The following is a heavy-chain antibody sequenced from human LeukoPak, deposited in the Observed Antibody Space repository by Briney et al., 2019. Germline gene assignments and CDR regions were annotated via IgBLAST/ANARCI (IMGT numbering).Heavy chain of an antibody. D-gene: IGHD3-16*01. CDR1: GYTFTNYY. CDR2: INPSGDST. CDR3: ARELGSGGYFDY. Sequence: ASVKVSCKASGYTFTNYYLHWVRQAPGQGLEWMGIINPSGDSTSYAQKLQGRVAMTRDTSTSTVYMELSSLRSEDTAVYYCARELGSGGYFDYWGQGTQVTVSS. J-gene: IGHJ4*02. V-gene: IGHV1-46*01.